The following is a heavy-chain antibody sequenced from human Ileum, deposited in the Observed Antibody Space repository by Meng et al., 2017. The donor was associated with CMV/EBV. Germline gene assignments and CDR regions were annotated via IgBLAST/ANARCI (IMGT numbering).Heavy chain of an antibody. CDR1: GFIFSNHG. D-gene: IGHD3-22*01. Sequence: GESLKISCAASGFIFSNHGMHWVRQAPGKGLEWVTFIRYDGSNKYYADSVKGRFTISRDDSKNTVYLQMNSLRTEDTAGYYCAKGLNYYDRSGYPYWGQGTLVTVSS. CDR2: IRYDGSNK. J-gene: IGHJ4*02. V-gene: IGHV3-30*02. CDR3: AKGLNYYDRSGYPY.